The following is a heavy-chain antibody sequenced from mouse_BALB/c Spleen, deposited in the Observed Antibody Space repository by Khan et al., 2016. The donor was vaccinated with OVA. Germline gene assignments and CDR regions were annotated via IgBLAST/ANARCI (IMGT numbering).Heavy chain of an antibody. CDR2: IWSDGIT. J-gene: IGHJ4*01. V-gene: IGHV2-6*02. Sequence: QVQLKESGPGLVAPSQSLSITCTVSGFSLTTYGVHWVRQPPGKGLEWLVVIWSDGITTYNSALKSRLSISKDNSKSQVFLKMNSLRTDDTAMYYCARGGFYAMDYWGQGTSVTVSS. CDR1: GFSLTTYG. CDR3: ARGGFYAMDY.